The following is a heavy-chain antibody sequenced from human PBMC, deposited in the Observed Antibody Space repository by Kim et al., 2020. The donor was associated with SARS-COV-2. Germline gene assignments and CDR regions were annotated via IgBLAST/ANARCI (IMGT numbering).Heavy chain of an antibody. V-gene: IGHV3-48*04. CDR1: GFTFSSYS. CDR2: ISSSSSTI. D-gene: IGHD3-9*01. J-gene: IGHJ3*02. CDR3: ARPITYYDILNGYYPNEAFDI. Sequence: GGSLRLSCAASGFTFSSYSMNWVRQAPGKGLEWVSYISSSSSTIYYADSVKGRFTISRDNAKNSLYLQMNSLRAEDTAVYYCARPITYYDILNGYYPNEAFDIWGQGTMVTVSS.